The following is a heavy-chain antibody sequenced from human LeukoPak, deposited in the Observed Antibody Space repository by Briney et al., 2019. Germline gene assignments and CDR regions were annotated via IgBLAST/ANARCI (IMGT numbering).Heavy chain of an antibody. D-gene: IGHD6-13*01. V-gene: IGHV4-30-2*01. CDR2: IYHSGST. CDR1: GGSISSGGYP. CDR3: AREQQLVRRHFDY. J-gene: IGHJ4*02. Sequence: SQTLSLTCAVSGGSISSGGYPWSWIRQPPGKGLEWIGYIYHSGSTYYNPSLKSRVTISVDRSKNQFSLKLNSVTPEDTAVYYCAREQQLVRRHFDYWGQGTLVTASS.